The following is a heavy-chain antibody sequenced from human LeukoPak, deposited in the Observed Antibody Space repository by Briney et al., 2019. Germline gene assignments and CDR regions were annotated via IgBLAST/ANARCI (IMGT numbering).Heavy chain of an antibody. CDR2: IRYDGSNK. D-gene: IGHD5-18*01. CDR3: AKGRAHSYGYLDYFDY. J-gene: IGHJ4*02. V-gene: IGHV3-30*02. Sequence: PGGSLRLSCAASGFTFSSYGMHWVRQAPGKGLEWVAFIRYDGSNKYYADSVKGRFTISRDNSKNTLYLQMNSLRAEDTAVYYCAKGRAHSYGYLDYFDYWGQGTLVTVSS. CDR1: GFTFSSYG.